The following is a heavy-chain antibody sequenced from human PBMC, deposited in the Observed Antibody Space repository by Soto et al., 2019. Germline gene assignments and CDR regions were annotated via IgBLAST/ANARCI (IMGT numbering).Heavy chain of an antibody. CDR1: GFTFSSYG. CDR2: ISYDGNNE. CDR3: AKDTYYQARSGYYGLDC. J-gene: IGHJ4*02. D-gene: IGHD3-22*01. Sequence: QVQLVESGGGVVQPGRSLRLSCAASGFTFSSYGMHWVRQAPGKGLEWVAVISYDGNNEHYADSVKGRFTISRDNSKHKLFPHTNSLRADDTAVYYCAKDTYYQARSGYYGLDCWGRGSLVTVSS. V-gene: IGHV3-30*18.